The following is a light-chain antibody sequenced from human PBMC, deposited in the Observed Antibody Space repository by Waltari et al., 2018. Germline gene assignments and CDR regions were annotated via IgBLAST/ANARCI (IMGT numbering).Light chain of an antibody. CDR2: KTS. J-gene: IGKJ4*01. CDR1: QSFSNW. V-gene: IGKV1-5*03. Sequence: DIQMTQSPSTLSASVGDSVTITCRASQSFSNWLAWYQQKPGKAPKLLIYKTSTLESGVPSRCSGSGSGTEFTLIISSLQPDDFASYYCQQYDSNPLTFGGGTKVEV. CDR3: QQYDSNPLT.